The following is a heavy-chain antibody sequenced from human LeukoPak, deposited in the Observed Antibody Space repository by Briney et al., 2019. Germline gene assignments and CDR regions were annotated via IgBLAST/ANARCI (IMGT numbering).Heavy chain of an antibody. CDR3: ARERGSYSTEYFDY. V-gene: IGHV4-30-4*01. D-gene: IGHD1-26*01. Sequence: SQTLSLTCTVSGGSISSGDYCWSWIRQPPGKGLEWIGYIYYSGSTYYNPSLKSRVTISVDTSKNQFSLKLSSVTAADTAVYYCARERGSYSTEYFDYWGQGTLVTVSS. J-gene: IGHJ4*02. CDR1: GGSISSGDYC. CDR2: IYYSGST.